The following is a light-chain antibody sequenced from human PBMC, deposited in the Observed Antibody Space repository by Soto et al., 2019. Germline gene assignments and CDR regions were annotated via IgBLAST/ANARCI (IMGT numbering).Light chain of an antibody. J-gene: IGKJ1*01. CDR1: QDIDSW. CDR3: QQGSSFPWT. Sequence: DIQMTQSPSTLSASVGDRFTVTCRASQDIDSWLAWYQQKPGKAPKLLIYAASGLQSGVPSRFSGSGSGTDFTFTISSLQPEDFATYYCQQGSSFPWTFGQGTKVDIK. V-gene: IGKV1-12*01. CDR2: AAS.